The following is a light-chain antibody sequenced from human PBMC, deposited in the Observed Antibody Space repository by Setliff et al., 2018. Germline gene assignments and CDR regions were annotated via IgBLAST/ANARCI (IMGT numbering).Light chain of an antibody. Sequence: QSALTQPPSASGSPGQSLTISCTGTSSDVGAYNFVSWYQQHPGKAPKLMIYEVTKRPSGVPGRFSGSKSGNTASLTVSGLQAEDEADYYCSSYASSINPDVFGTGTKGTVL. CDR2: EVT. CDR1: SSDVGAYNF. V-gene: IGLV2-8*01. J-gene: IGLJ1*01. CDR3: SSYASSINPDV.